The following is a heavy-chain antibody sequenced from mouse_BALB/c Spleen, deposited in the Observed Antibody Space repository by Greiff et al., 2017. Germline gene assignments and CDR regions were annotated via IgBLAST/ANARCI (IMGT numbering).Heavy chain of an antibody. CDR1: GYTFTSYW. Sequence: VQLQQSGAELAKPGASVKMSCKASGYTFTSYWMHWVKQRPGQGLEWIGYINPSTGYTEYNQKFKDKATLTADKSSSTAYMQLSSLTSEDSAVYYCARDYYGSSYYWGQGTTLTVSS. CDR3: ARDYYGSSYY. V-gene: IGHV1-7*01. CDR2: INPSTGYT. J-gene: IGHJ2*01. D-gene: IGHD1-1*01.